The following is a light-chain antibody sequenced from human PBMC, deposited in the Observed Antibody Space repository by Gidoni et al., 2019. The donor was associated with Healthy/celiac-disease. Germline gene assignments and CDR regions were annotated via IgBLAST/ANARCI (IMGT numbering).Light chain of an antibody. Sequence: SVLTQPPSASGPPGQRVTISLSGSSSNIGSNYVYWYQQLPGTAPKLLIYRNNQRPSGVPDRFSGSKSGTSASLAISGLRSEDEADYYCAAWDDSLSGWVFGGGTKLTVL. CDR3: AAWDDSLSGWV. CDR2: RNN. V-gene: IGLV1-47*01. CDR1: SSNIGSNY. J-gene: IGLJ3*02.